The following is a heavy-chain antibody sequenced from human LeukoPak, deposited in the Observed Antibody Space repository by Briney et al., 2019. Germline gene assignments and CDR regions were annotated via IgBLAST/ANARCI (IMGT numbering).Heavy chain of an antibody. CDR1: GDSIRSFY. CDR2: LRGSDGSA. V-gene: IGHV3-23*01. CDR3: ARSKDGFT. D-gene: IGHD5-24*01. Sequence: ETLSLTCTVSGDSIRSFYWSWIRQAPGKGLEWVSALRGSDGSAHYADSVKGRFTVSRDNSKNTLFLQMNSLRAEDTAVYYCARSKDGFTWGQGTPVTVSS. J-gene: IGHJ5*02.